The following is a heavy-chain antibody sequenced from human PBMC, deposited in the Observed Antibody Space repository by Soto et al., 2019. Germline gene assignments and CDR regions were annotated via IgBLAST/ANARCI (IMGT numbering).Heavy chain of an antibody. V-gene: IGHV4-34*01. CDR3: ARGFSGVPIY. Sequence: LSLTCAVYGGSFSGYFWSWIRQPPGKGLEWIGEINHSGSTNSNPSLKSRVTLSVDTSKNQFSLKLNSVTAADTAMYYCARGFSGVPIYWGQGMLVTVSS. CDR2: INHSGST. J-gene: IGHJ4*02. CDR1: GGSFSGYF. D-gene: IGHD3-10*01.